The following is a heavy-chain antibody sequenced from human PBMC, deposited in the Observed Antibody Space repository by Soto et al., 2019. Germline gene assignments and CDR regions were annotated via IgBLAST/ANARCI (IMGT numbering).Heavy chain of an antibody. Sequence: VGSLGLSCAASGFTFSSYEMNWVRQAPGKGLEWVSYISSSGSTIYYADSVKGRFTISRDNAKNSLYLQMNSLRAEDTAVYYCARDRARITIFGVVIKEITMDVWGQGTTVTVSS. J-gene: IGHJ6*02. CDR1: GFTFSSYE. CDR3: ARDRARITIFGVVIKEITMDV. CDR2: ISSSGSTI. D-gene: IGHD3-3*01. V-gene: IGHV3-48*03.